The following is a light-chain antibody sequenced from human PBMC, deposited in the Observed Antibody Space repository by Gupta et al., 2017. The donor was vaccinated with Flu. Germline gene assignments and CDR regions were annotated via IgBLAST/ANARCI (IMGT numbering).Light chain of an antibody. Sequence: IVLTQSPGTLSLSPGERATLSCRAIQSVSSSYLAWYQQKPGQAPRLLIYGASSRATGIPDRFSGSASGTDFTLTISILEPEDFAVYYCQQYGSSPRTFGQGTKVEIK. V-gene: IGKV3-20*01. CDR3: QQYGSSPRT. J-gene: IGKJ1*01. CDR2: GAS. CDR1: QSVSSSY.